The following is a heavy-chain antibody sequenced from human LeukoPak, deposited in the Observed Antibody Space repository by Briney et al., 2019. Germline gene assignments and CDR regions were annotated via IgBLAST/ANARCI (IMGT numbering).Heavy chain of an antibody. CDR1: DDSFSSHY. CDR3: ARDLVTVTKGFDI. J-gene: IGHJ3*02. D-gene: IGHD4-17*01. V-gene: IGHV4-59*11. Sequence: QSSETLSLTCAVSDDSFSSHYWTWIRQPPGKGLEWIGYISYIGSTNYNPSPKSRVTISIDTSKNQFSLKLSSVTAADPAVYYCARDLVTVTKGFDIWGQGTMVSVSS. CDR2: ISYIGST.